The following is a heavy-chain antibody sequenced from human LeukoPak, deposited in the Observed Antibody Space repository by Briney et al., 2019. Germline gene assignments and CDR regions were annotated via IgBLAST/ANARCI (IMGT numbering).Heavy chain of an antibody. V-gene: IGHV4-61*01. J-gene: IGHJ4*02. CDR1: GGSISSSSYY. Sequence: SETLSLTCTVSGGSISSSSYYWGWIRQPPGTGLEWIGYIYYSGSTNYNPSLKSRVTISVDTSKNQFSLKLSSVTAADTAVYYCARDARDGYNYNYFDYWGQGTLVTVSS. D-gene: IGHD5-24*01. CDR2: IYYSGST. CDR3: ARDARDGYNYNYFDY.